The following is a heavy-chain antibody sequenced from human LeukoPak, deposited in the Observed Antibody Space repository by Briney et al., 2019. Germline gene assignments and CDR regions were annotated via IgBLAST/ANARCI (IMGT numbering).Heavy chain of an antibody. J-gene: IGHJ4*02. D-gene: IGHD1-26*01. CDR3: ARERRATPDY. V-gene: IGHV4-59*11. CDR1: GGSISSHY. Sequence: PSETLSLTCTVSGGSISSHYWSWIRQPPGKGLEWIGYIYYSGSTNYNPSLKSRVTISVDTSKNQFSLKLSSVTAADTAVYYCARERRATPDYWGQGTLVTVSS. CDR2: IYYSGST.